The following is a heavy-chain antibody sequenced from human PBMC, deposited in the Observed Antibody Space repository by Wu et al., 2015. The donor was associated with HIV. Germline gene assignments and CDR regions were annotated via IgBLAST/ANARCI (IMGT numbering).Heavy chain of an antibody. CDR2: INPSGGST. CDR3: ARPNIAAAGGGGVLRRWTV. D-gene: IGHD6-13*01. J-gene: IGHJ2*01. CDR1: GYTFTSYY. Sequence: QVQLVQSGAEVKKPGASVKVSCKASGYTFTSYYIHWVRQAPGQGLEWMGIINPSGGSTIYAQKFQGRVTMTRDTSTSTVYMEVSSLRSEDTAVYYCARPNIAAAGGGGVLRRWTVWGR. V-gene: IGHV1-46*01.